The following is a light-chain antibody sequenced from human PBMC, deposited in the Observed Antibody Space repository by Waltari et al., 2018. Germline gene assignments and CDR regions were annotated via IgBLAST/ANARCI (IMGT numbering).Light chain of an antibody. CDR1: QSVLYTSNNKNY. CDR3: QQYYITPPT. J-gene: IGKJ1*01. Sequence: DIVMTQSPDSLAVSLGERATINCKSSQSVLYTSNNKNYLAWYQQKPGQPPKLLIYWASTRVSGVPDRFSGSGSGTDFTLTISSLQAEDVAVYYCQQYYITPPTFGQGTKVEIK. V-gene: IGKV4-1*01. CDR2: WAS.